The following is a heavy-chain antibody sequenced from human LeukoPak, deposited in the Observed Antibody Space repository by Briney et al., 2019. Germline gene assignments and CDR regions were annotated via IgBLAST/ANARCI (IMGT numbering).Heavy chain of an antibody. CDR1: GFSFSNYA. CDR3: ARDSDFYDSLTFYGMDV. Sequence: RGSLRLSCAASGFSFSNYAMSGVRQAPGKGLEWVSDICASSGRTYYADSVKGRFTISRDNSKNTLYLQMNSLRADDTALYYCARDSDFYDSLTFYGMDVWGQGTTVIVSS. D-gene: IGHD3-3*01. CDR2: ICASSGRT. V-gene: IGHV3-23*01. J-gene: IGHJ6*02.